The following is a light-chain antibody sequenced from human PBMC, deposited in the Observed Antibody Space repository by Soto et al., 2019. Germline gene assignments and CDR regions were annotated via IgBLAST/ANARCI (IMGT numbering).Light chain of an antibody. CDR2: EVS. CDR1: SSDVGSYNL. CDR3: CSYAGSSTPLYV. Sequence: QSALTQPASVSGSPGQSITISCTGTSSDVGSYNLVSWYQQHPGKAPKLMIYEVSKRPSGVSNRFSGSKSGNTASLTISGLPADDEADYYCCSYAGSSTPLYVFGTGTKLTVL. V-gene: IGLV2-23*02. J-gene: IGLJ1*01.